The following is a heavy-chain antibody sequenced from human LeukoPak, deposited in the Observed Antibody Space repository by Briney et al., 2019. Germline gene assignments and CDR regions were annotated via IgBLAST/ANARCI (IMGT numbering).Heavy chain of an antibody. J-gene: IGHJ3*01. CDR3: AKFYGSSGYYILPSDAFDV. CDR1: GFTFSSYA. Sequence: PGGSLRLSCAASGFTFSSYAMSWVRQAPGKGLEWVSAISGSGGSTYYADSVKGRFTISRDNSKNTLFLQMNSLRAEDTAVYYCAKFYGSSGYYILPSDAFDVWGQGTMVTVSS. CDR2: ISGSGGST. D-gene: IGHD3-22*01. V-gene: IGHV3-23*01.